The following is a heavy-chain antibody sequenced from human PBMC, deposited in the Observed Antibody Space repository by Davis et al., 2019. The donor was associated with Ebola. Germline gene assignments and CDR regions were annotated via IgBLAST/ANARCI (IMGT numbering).Heavy chain of an antibody. CDR3: ARRGASGWSPFDY. CDR1: GFTFSSYW. V-gene: IGHV3-7*01. D-gene: IGHD3-3*01. CDR2: IKQDGSEK. Sequence: GESLKISCAASGFTFSSYWMSWVRQAPGKGLEWVANIKQDGSEKYCVDSVKGRFTISRDNAKNSLYLQMNSLRAEDTAVYYCARRGASGWSPFDYWGQGTLVTVSS. J-gene: IGHJ4*02.